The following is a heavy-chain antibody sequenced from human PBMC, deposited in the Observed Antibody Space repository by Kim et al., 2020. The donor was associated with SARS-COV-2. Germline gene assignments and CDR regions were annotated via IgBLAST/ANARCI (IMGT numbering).Heavy chain of an antibody. V-gene: IGHV3-7*01. CDR3: VRYYLSSGPHDY. D-gene: IGHD3-22*01. J-gene: IGHJ4*02. CDR1: GFTFSSYW. CDR2: IKQDGSEK. Sequence: GGSLRLSCAASGFTFSSYWMSWVRQSPGKGLEWVANIKQDGSEKHYVDSVKGRFTISRDNAKNSLYLQMNSLRAEDTAVYYCVRYYLSSGPHDYWGQGTLVTVSS.